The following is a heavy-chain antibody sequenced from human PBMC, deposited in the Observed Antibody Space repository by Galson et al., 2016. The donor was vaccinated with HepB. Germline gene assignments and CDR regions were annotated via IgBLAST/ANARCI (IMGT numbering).Heavy chain of an antibody. CDR3: AREDYYDSSGYFAY. CDR1: RFTFSGYG. D-gene: IGHD3-22*01. V-gene: IGHV3-30*03. Sequence: SLRLSCAASRFTFSGYGMHWVRQAPGKGLEWVALISYDGKNEYNADSVKGRFSISRDNSKNTLYLQMNSLRAEDTAVYYCAREDYYDSSGYFAYWGQGTLVTVSS. CDR2: ISYDGKNE. J-gene: IGHJ4*02.